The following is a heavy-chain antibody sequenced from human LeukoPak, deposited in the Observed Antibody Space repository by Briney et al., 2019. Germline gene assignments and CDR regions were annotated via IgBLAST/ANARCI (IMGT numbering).Heavy chain of an antibody. CDR2: IIPIFDIA. CDR1: GGTFSSYA. V-gene: IGHV1-69*04. J-gene: IGHJ6*02. D-gene: IGHD2-2*01. Sequence: GASVKVSCKASGGTFSSYAISWVRQAPGQGLEWMGRIIPIFDIANYAQKFQGRVTITADKSTSTAYMELSSLRSEDTAVYYCAREGRIGYCSSTSCLSYYYGMDVWGQGTTVTVSS. CDR3: AREGRIGYCSSTSCLSYYYGMDV.